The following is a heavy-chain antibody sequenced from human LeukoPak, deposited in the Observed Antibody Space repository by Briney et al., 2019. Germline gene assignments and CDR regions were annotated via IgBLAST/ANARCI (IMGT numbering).Heavy chain of an antibody. V-gene: IGHV3-53*01. Sequence: PGGSLRLSCAASGFSVRSNYMSWVRQSPRKALEWVSIMYSGSSTDYADSVKGRFTISRDNAKNSLYLQMNSLRAEDTAVYYCARRGAARRYDGMDVWGQGTTVTVSS. CDR2: MYSGSST. J-gene: IGHJ6*02. CDR3: ARRGAARRYDGMDV. CDR1: GFSVRSNY. D-gene: IGHD6-6*01.